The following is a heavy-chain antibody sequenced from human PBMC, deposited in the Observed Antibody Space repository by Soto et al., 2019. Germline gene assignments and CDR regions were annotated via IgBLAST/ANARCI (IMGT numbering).Heavy chain of an antibody. CDR3: ARVYYYDSSGYYNVYYYYGMDV. J-gene: IGHJ6*02. Sequence: QVQLVQSGAEVKKPGSSVKVSCTASGGTFSSYAISWVRQAPGQGLEWMGGIMPIFGTANYAQKFQGRVTITADESTSTAYMELSSLRSEDTAVYYCARVYYYDSSGYYNVYYYYGMDVWGQGTTVTVSS. CDR1: GGTFSSYA. CDR2: IMPIFGTA. D-gene: IGHD3-22*01. V-gene: IGHV1-69*01.